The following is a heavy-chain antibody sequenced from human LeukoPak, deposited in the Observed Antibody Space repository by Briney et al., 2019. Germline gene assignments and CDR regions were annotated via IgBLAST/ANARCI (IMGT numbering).Heavy chain of an antibody. D-gene: IGHD4-17*01. J-gene: IGHJ4*02. CDR3: ARSRTYGDYVTHFDY. V-gene: IGHV1-69*05. Sequence: GASVKVSCKASGGTFSSYAISWVRQAPGQGLEWMGGNIPIFGTANYAQKLQGRVTIPTDESTRTAYMELCSLRSEDTAVYYCARSRTYGDYVTHFDYWGQGTLVTVSS. CDR1: GGTFSSYA. CDR2: NIPIFGTA.